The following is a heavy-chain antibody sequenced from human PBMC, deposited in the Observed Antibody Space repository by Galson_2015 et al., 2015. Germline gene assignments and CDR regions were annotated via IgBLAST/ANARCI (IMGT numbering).Heavy chain of an antibody. Sequence: SLRLSCAASGFTFSSYSMNWVRQAPGKGLEWVSVIYSGGSTYYADSVKGRFTISRDNSKNTLYLQMNSLRAEDTAVYYCARGEIAAAGYFYYGMDVWGQGTTVTVSS. J-gene: IGHJ6*02. CDR2: IYSGGST. D-gene: IGHD6-13*01. CDR3: ARGEIAAAGYFYYGMDV. CDR1: GFTFSSYS. V-gene: IGHV3-53*01.